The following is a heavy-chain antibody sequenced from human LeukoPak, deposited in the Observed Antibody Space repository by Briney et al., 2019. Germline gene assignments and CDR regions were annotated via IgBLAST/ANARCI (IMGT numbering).Heavy chain of an antibody. CDR2: MNPNSGNT. D-gene: IGHD3-3*01. Sequence: GASVKVSCKASGGTFSSYAINWVRQATGQGLEWMGWMNPNSGNTGYAQKFQGRVTMTRNTSISTAYMELSSLRSEDTAVYYCARSREYDFWSGYYLAEKTEYFQHWGQGTLVTVSS. CDR1: GGTFSSYA. CDR3: ARSREYDFWSGYYLAEKTEYFQH. J-gene: IGHJ1*01. V-gene: IGHV1-8*02.